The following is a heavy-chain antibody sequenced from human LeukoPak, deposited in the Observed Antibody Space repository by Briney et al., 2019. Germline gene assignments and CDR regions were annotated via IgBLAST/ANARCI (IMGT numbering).Heavy chain of an antibody. Sequence: HPGGSLRLSCAASGFTFSSYGMHWVRQTPGKGLEWVAVIWSDASNTYYADSVKGRFTISRDNSKNTLYLQVDSLRAEDTAVYFCARAKGYSGNYYPDYWGQGILVTVSS. CDR1: GFTFSSYG. CDR3: ARAKGYSGNYYPDY. D-gene: IGHD1-26*01. V-gene: IGHV3-33*08. J-gene: IGHJ4*02. CDR2: IWSDASNT.